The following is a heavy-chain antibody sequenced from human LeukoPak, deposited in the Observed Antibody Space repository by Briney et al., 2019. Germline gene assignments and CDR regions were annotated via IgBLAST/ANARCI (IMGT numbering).Heavy chain of an antibody. CDR2: IKQDGSEK. Sequence: GGSLRLSCAASGFTFSSYWMSWVRQAPGKGLECVANIKQDGSEKYYVDSVKGRFTISRDNAKNSLYLQMNSLRAEDTAVYYCARDANHIVVVPAAINYWGQGTLVTVSS. V-gene: IGHV3-7*01. CDR1: GFTFSSYW. CDR3: ARDANHIVVVPAAINY. J-gene: IGHJ4*02. D-gene: IGHD2-2*01.